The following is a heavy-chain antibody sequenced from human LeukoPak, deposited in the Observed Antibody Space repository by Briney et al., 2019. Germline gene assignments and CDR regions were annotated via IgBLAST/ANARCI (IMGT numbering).Heavy chain of an antibody. Sequence: APVKVSCKASGYTFTSYAMNWVRQAPGQGLEWMGWINTNTGNPTYAQGFTGRFVFSLDTSVSTAYLQISSLKAEDTAVYYCARDVAGPGAPYNWFDPWGQGTLVTVSS. CDR1: GYTFTSYA. D-gene: IGHD6-19*01. CDR2: INTNTGNP. V-gene: IGHV7-4-1*02. CDR3: ARDVAGPGAPYNWFDP. J-gene: IGHJ5*02.